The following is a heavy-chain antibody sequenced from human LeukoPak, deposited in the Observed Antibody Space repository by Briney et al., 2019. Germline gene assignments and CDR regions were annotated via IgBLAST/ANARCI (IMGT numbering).Heavy chain of an antibody. D-gene: IGHD6-13*01. CDR3: AKDRAAAGTYSFDY. Sequence: GRSLRLSCAASGFNFSNYGMHWVRQAPGKGLEWVEVIWYDGSNRYYADSMKGRFTISRDNSKNTLYLQMNSLRAADTAVYSCAKDRAAAGTYSFDYWGQGTLVTVSS. V-gene: IGHV3-33*06. J-gene: IGHJ4*02. CDR1: GFNFSNYG. CDR2: IWYDGSNR.